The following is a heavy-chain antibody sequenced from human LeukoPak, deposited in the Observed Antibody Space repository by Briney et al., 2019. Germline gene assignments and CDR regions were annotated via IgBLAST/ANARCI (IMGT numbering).Heavy chain of an antibody. J-gene: IGHJ4*02. CDR2: ISSSSSYI. CDR3: ASVRHNSFFY. Sequence: GGSLRLSCAASGFTFSSYAMSWVRQAPGKGLEWVSSISSSSSYIYYADSVKGRFTISRDNAKNSLYLQMNSLRAEDTAVYYCASVRHNSFFYWGQGTLVTVSS. V-gene: IGHV3-21*01. D-gene: IGHD1-20*01. CDR1: GFTFSSYA.